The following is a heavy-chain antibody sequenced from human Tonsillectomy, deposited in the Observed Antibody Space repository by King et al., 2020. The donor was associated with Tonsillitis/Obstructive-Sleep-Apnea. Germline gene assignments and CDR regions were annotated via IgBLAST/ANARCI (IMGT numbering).Heavy chain of an antibody. CDR3: ATVGGGWFSPRAPPFDS. CDR2: IYIGGST. J-gene: IGHJ4*02. D-gene: IGHD2-15*01. Sequence: QLVQSGGGLVQPGGSLRLSCTASGFTVSSNYMSWVRQAPGKGLEWVSVIYIGGSTYSADSVKGRFTISRDNSKNTLYLQMNSLRAEDTAVYYCATVGGGWFSPRAPPFDSWGQGTLVTVSS. V-gene: IGHV3-66*01. CDR1: GFTVSSNY.